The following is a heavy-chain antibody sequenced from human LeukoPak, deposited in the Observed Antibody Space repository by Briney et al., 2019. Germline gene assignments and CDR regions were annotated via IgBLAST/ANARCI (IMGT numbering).Heavy chain of an antibody. CDR2: INPSGDST. D-gene: IGHD1-26*01. Sequence: ASVKVSCKASGYIFTSYYIHWVRQAPGQGLEWVGIINPSGDSTSYAQKFQGRVTNYAQKFQGRVTMTRDMSTSTVYMELSSLRSEDTAVYYCARGSSGSQYFDYWGQGTRVTVSS. CDR3: ARGSSGSQYFDY. V-gene: IGHV1-46*01. CDR1: GYIFTSYY. J-gene: IGHJ4*02.